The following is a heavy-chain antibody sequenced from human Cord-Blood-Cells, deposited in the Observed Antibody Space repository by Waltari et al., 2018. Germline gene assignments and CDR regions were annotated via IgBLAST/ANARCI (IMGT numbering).Heavy chain of an antibody. J-gene: IGHJ4*02. CDR1: GYTLPELS. Sequence: QVQLVQSGAEVKKPGASVKVSCKVSGYTLPELSMHWARQAPGKGLEWMVGFDPEDGETIYAQKFQGRVTRTEDTSTDTAYMELSSLRSEDTAVYYCATTKGWNYELGLGYWGQGTLVTVSS. CDR2: FDPEDGET. CDR3: ATTKGWNYELGLGY. V-gene: IGHV1-24*01. D-gene: IGHD1-7*01.